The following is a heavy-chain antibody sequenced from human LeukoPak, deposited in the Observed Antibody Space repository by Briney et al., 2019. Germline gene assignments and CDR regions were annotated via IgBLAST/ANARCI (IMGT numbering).Heavy chain of an antibody. V-gene: IGHV4-30-4*01. CDR2: IYYSGST. J-gene: IGHJ6*02. Sequence: SQTLSLTCTVSGGSISSGDYYWSWIRQPPGKGLEWIGYIYYSGSTYYNPSLKSRVTISVDTSKNRFSLKLSSVTAADTAVYYCARVGTAMAYYGMDVWGQGTTVTVSS. D-gene: IGHD5-18*01. CDR3: ARVGTAMAYYGMDV. CDR1: GGSISSGDYY.